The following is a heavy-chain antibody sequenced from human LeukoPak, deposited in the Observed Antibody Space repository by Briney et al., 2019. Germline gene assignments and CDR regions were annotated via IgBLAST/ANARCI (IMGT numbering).Heavy chain of an antibody. CDR2: IYYSGST. J-gene: IGHJ4*02. CDR3: ARQSIAVAGLRY. Sequence: PSETLSLTCTVSGGSISSGDYYWSWIRQPPGKGLEWIGYIYYSGSTYYNPSLKSRVTISVDTSKNQFSLKLSSVTAADTAVYYCARQSIAVAGLRYWGQGTLVTVSS. D-gene: IGHD6-19*01. V-gene: IGHV4-30-4*01. CDR1: GGSISSGDYY.